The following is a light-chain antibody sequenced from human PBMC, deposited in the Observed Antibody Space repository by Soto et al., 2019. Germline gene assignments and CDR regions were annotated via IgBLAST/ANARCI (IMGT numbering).Light chain of an antibody. V-gene: IGLV2-23*02. J-gene: IGLJ1*01. Sequence: QSVLTQPASVSGSPGQSITISCTGTSSDVGNYNLVSWYQHHPGKAHKLMIYEVSKRPSGVSNRFSGSKSGDTASLTISGLKAEDELNYNGCSKAGSNYFFGTGTKATAL. CDR2: EVS. CDR1: SSDVGNYNL. CDR3: CSKAGSNYF.